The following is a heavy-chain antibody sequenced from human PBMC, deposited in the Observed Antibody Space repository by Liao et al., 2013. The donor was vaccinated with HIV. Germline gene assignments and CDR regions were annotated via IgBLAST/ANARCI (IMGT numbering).Heavy chain of an antibody. CDR3: ARGPRXYDSSGYYGY. V-gene: IGHV4-34*01. CDR2: INHSGST. Sequence: QVQLQQWGAGLLKPSETLSLTCAVYGGSFSGYYWSWIRQPPGKGLEWIGEINHSGSTNYNPSLKSRVTISVDTSKNQFSLKLSSVTAADTAVYYCARGPRXYDSSGYYGYWGQGTLVTVSS. J-gene: IGHJ4*02. D-gene: IGHD3-22*01. CDR1: GGSFSGYY.